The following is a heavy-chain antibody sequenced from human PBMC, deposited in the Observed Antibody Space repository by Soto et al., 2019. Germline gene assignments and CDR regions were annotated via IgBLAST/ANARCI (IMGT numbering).Heavy chain of an antibody. CDR1: GFTFSSYG. CDR2: IWYDGSNK. Sequence: GGSLRLSCAASGFTFSSYGMHWVRQAPGKGLEWVAVIWYDGSNKYYADSVKGRFTISRDNSKNTLYLQMNSLRAEDTAVYYCARFRDQRTYYYRYRMAVSTQGTTVTGSS. CDR3: ARFRDQRTYYYRYRMAV. J-gene: IGHJ6*02. D-gene: IGHD2-21*01. V-gene: IGHV3-33*01.